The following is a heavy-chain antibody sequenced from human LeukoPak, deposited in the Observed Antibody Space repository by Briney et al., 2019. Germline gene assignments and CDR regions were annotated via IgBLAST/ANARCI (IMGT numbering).Heavy chain of an antibody. V-gene: IGHV1-69*13. J-gene: IGHJ4*02. CDR3: ASFSADFWSGYYTEYDY. CDR2: FIPIFGTA. Sequence: ASVKVSCKASGYTFTGYYMHWVRQAPGQGLEWMGGFIPIFGTANYAQKFQGRVTITADESTSTAYMELSSLRSEDTAVYYCASFSADFWSGYYTEYDYWGQGTLVTVSS. CDR1: GYTFTGYY. D-gene: IGHD3-3*01.